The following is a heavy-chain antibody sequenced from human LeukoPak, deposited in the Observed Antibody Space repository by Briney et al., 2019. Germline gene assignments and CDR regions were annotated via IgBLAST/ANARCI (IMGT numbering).Heavy chain of an antibody. Sequence: SQTLSLTCAVSGGSISSGGYSWSWIWQPPGKGLEWIGYIYHSGSTYYNPSLKSRVTISVDRSKNQFSLKLSSVTAADTAVYYCARGLLWFGEFTYYFDYWGQGTLVTVSS. V-gene: IGHV4-30-2*01. J-gene: IGHJ4*02. D-gene: IGHD3-10*01. CDR2: IYHSGST. CDR1: GGSISSGGYS. CDR3: ARGLLWFGEFTYYFDY.